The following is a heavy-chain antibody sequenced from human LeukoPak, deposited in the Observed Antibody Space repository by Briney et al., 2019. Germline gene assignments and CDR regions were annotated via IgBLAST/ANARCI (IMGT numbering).Heavy chain of an antibody. CDR3: ARGSRIAAAPNAFDI. V-gene: IGHV4-39*07. D-gene: IGHD6-13*01. CDR1: GGSISSYY. J-gene: IGHJ3*02. CDR2: IYYSGST. Sequence: SETLSLTCTVSGGSISSYYWGWIRQPPGKGLEWIGSIYYSGSTYYNPSLKSRVTISVDTSKNQFSLKLSSVTAADTAVYYCARGSRIAAAPNAFDIWGQGTMVTVSS.